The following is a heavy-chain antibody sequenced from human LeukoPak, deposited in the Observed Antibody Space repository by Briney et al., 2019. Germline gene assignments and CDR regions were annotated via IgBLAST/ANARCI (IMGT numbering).Heavy chain of an antibody. CDR2: ISGSGGST. CDR3: AKEAYGSGSYRGILHY. Sequence: PGGSLRLSCAASGFTFSNAWMSWVRQAPGKGLEWVSAISGSGGSTYYADSVKGRFTISRDNSKNTLYLQMNSLRAEDTAVYYCAKEAYGSGSYRGILHYWGQGTLVTVSS. CDR1: GFTFSNAW. J-gene: IGHJ4*02. V-gene: IGHV3-23*01. D-gene: IGHD3-10*01.